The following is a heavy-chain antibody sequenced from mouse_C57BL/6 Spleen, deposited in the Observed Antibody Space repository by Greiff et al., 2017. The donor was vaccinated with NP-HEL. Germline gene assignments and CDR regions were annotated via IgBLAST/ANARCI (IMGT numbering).Heavy chain of an antibody. CDR1: GFNIKDDY. V-gene: IGHV14-4*01. CDR2: IDPENGDT. J-gene: IGHJ3*01. Sequence: EVQVVESGAELVRPGASVKLSCTASGFNIKDDYMHWVKQRPEQGLEWIGWIDPENGDTEYASKFQGKATITADTSSNTAYLQLSSLTSEDTAVYYCTHYYGSTLPPYWGQGTLVTVSA. CDR3: THYYGSTLPPY. D-gene: IGHD1-1*01.